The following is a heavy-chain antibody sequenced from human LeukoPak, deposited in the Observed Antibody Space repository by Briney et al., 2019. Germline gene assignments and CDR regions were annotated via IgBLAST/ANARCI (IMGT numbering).Heavy chain of an antibody. CDR2: ISYDGSNK. CDR3: ARDASSSEYDPPDCGGDCYSGAFDI. Sequence: PGGSLRLSCAASGFTFSSYWMSWVRQAPGKGLEWVAVISYDGSNKYYADSVKGRFTISRDNSKNTLYLQMNSLRAEDTAVYYCARDASSSEYDPPDCGGDCYSGAFDIWGQGTMVTVSS. CDR1: GFTFSSYW. J-gene: IGHJ3*02. V-gene: IGHV3-30-3*01. D-gene: IGHD2-21*02.